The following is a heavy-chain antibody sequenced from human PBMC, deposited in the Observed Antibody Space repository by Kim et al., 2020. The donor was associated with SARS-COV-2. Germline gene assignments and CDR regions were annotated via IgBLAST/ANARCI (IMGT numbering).Heavy chain of an antibody. Sequence: SETLSLTCTVSGGSISSSSYYWGWIRQPPGKGLEWIGSIYYSGITYYNPSLKSRVAMSVDTSKNQFSLKLSSVTAADTAVYYCARLNYFDSSGYYPSFDYWGQGTLVTVSS. CDR2: IYYSGIT. CDR3: ARLNYFDSSGYYPSFDY. CDR1: GGSISSSSYY. V-gene: IGHV4-39*01. D-gene: IGHD3-22*01. J-gene: IGHJ4*02.